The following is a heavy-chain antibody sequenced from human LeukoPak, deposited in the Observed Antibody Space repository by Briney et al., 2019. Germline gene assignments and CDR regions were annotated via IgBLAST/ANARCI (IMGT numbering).Heavy chain of an antibody. CDR1: GGSFSGYY. V-gene: IGHV4-34*01. J-gene: IGHJ5*02. D-gene: IGHD2-15*01. Sequence: TSETLSLTCAVYGGSFSGYYWSWIRQPPGKGLEWIGEINHSGSTNYNPSLKSRVTTSVDTSKNQFSLKLSSVTAADTAVYYCARTPSPNCSGGSCYRWFDPWGQGTLVTVSS. CDR3: ARTPSPNCSGGSCYRWFDP. CDR2: INHSGST.